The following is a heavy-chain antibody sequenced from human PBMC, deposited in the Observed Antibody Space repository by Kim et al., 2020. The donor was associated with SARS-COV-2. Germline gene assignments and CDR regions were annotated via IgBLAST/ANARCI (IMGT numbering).Heavy chain of an antibody. J-gene: IGHJ5*02. Sequence: SETLSLTCAVYGGSFSGYYCSWIRQPPGKGLEWIGEINHSGSTNYNPSLKSRVTISVDTSKNQFSLKLSSVTAADTAVYYCARRRYCSGGSCPQVRWFDP. CDR3: ARRRYCSGGSCPQVRWFDP. CDR1: GGSFSGYY. CDR2: INHSGST. D-gene: IGHD2-15*01. V-gene: IGHV4-34*01.